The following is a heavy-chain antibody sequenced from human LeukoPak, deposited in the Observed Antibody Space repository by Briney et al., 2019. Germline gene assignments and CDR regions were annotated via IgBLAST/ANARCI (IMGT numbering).Heavy chain of an antibody. CDR3: ARYCNGGICTKGFDY. V-gene: IGHV3-48*01. CDR1: GFTFSSYS. D-gene: IGHD2-15*01. J-gene: IGHJ4*02. Sequence: GGSLRLSCAASGFTFSSYSMNWVRQAPGKGLEWLSYISTTSSTMYYADSVKGRFTISRDNAKNSLYLQMNSLRAEDTAVYYCARYCNGGICTKGFDYWGQGTLVTVSS. CDR2: ISTTSSTM.